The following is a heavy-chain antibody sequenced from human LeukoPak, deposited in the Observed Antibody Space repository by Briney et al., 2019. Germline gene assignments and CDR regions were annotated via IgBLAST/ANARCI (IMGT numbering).Heavy chain of an antibody. Sequence: GGSLRLSCAASGFTLSSYSMNWVRQAPGKGLEWVSSISSSGSYIYYADSVKGRFTISRDNAKNSLYLQMNSLRAEDTAVYYCARGYCSSTSCYVGYDAFDIWGQGTMVTVSS. CDR1: GFTLSSYS. CDR3: ARGYCSSTSCYVGYDAFDI. CDR2: ISSSGSYI. D-gene: IGHD2-2*01. V-gene: IGHV3-21*01. J-gene: IGHJ3*02.